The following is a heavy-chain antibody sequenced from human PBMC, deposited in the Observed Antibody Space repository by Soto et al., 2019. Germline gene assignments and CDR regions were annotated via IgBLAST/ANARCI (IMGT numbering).Heavy chain of an antibody. V-gene: IGHV3-23*01. CDR1: GFTVSSYA. CDR2: ISGSGGST. J-gene: IGHJ6*03. CDR3: AKTGTTVTTYYYYYMDV. D-gene: IGHD4-17*01. Sequence: GGSLRLSCAASGFTVSSYAMSWVRQAPGKGLEWVSAISGSGGSTYYADSVKGRFTISRDNSKNTLYLQMNSLRVEDTAVYYCAKTGTTVTTYYYYYMDVWGKGTTVTVSS.